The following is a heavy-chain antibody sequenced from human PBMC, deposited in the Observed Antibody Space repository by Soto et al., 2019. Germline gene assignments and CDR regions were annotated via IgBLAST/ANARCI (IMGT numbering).Heavy chain of an antibody. D-gene: IGHD2-15*01. CDR3: ARGNCSGGSCRTNWFDP. CDR2: IYYSGST. CDR1: GGSISSSSYY. V-gene: IGHV4-39*01. J-gene: IGHJ5*02. Sequence: SETLSLTCTVSGGSISSSSYYWGWIRQPPGKGLEWIGSIYYSGSTYYNPSLKSRVTISVDTSKNQFSLKLSSVTAADTAVYYCARGNCSGGSCRTNWFDPWGQGTLVTVSS.